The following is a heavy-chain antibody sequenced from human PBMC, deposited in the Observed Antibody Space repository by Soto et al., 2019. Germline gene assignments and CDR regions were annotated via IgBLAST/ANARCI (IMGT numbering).Heavy chain of an antibody. CDR1: GFTVSSNY. J-gene: IGHJ4*02. D-gene: IGHD5-18*01. Sequence: GGSLGLSGAASGFTVSSNYMSWVRQAPGKGLEWVSLIYSGGSTYYADSVKGRFTISRDNSKNTLYLQMNSLRAEDTAVYYCGGYDSRYTYGHHNAYFDYCGQGTLVTVSS. CDR2: IYSGGST. V-gene: IGHV3-66*01. CDR3: GGYDSRYTYGHHNAYFDY.